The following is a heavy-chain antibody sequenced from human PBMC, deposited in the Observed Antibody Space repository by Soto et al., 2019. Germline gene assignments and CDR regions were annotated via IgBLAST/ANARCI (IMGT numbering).Heavy chain of an antibody. CDR3: AASSSWPQNFDY. Sequence: EVQLVESGGGLVKPGGSLRLSCAASGFTFSRDTMNWVRQAPGKGLEWVSSISSSSSYIYYADSVKGRFTISRDNAKNAQYLQMNSLRAEDTAVYYCAASSSWPQNFDYWGQGNLVAVSS. D-gene: IGHD6-13*01. CDR1: GFTFSRDT. J-gene: IGHJ4*02. CDR2: ISSSSSYI. V-gene: IGHV3-21*06.